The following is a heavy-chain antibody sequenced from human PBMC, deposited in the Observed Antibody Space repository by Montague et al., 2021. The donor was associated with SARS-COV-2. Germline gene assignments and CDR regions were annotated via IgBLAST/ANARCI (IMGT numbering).Heavy chain of an antibody. V-gene: IGHV3-23*01. CDR3: AKDSYYYGLGYGMDV. D-gene: IGHD3-10*01. CDR2: SSGSDGGT. Sequence: SLRPSCAASGITFSNYAMSWVRQAPGKGLEWVSGSSGSDGGTHYADSVKGRFTISRDNSKNVLYLQMNSLRAEDTALYYCAKDSYYYGLGYGMDVWGQGTTVTVSS. J-gene: IGHJ6*02. CDR1: GITFSNYA.